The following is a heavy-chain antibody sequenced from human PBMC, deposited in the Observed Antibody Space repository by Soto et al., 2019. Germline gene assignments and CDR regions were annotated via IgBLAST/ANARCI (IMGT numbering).Heavy chain of an antibody. Sequence: QVQLVQSGAEVKKPGSSVKVSCKASGGTFSSYTISWVRQAPGQGLEWMGRIIPILGIANYAQKFQGRVTITADKSTSTAYMELSSLRCEDTAVYYCARDPHSSSSGYYYYYMDVWGKGTTVTVSS. D-gene: IGHD6-6*01. CDR1: GGTFSSYT. V-gene: IGHV1-69*08. CDR2: IIPILGIA. J-gene: IGHJ6*03. CDR3: ARDPHSSSSGYYYYYMDV.